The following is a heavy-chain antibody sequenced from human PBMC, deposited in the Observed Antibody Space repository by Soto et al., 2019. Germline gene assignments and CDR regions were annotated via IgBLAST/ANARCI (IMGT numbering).Heavy chain of an antibody. V-gene: IGHV1-69*04. Sequence: ASVKVSCKASGCTFSSYTISWVRQAPGQGLEWMGRIIPILGIANYAQKFQGRVTITADKSTSTAYMELSSLRSEDTAVYYCARDSEYCSGGSCYHYWGQGTLVTVSS. CDR2: IIPILGIA. CDR3: ARDSEYCSGGSCYHY. J-gene: IGHJ4*02. D-gene: IGHD2-15*01. CDR1: GCTFSSYT.